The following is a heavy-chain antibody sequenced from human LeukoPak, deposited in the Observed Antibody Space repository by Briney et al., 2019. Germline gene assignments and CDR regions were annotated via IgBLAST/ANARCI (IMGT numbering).Heavy chain of an antibody. CDR1: GFTFADYA. V-gene: IGHV3-9*01. J-gene: IGHJ6*03. CDR2: ISWNSGNI. CDR3: ARVHGGDLYYYYMDV. Sequence: GGSLRLSCAASGFTFADYAMHWVRQTPGKGLEWVSGISWNSGNIDYADSVKGRFTISRDDAKNSLYLQMNSLRAEDTALYYCARVHGGDLYYYYMDVWGKGTTVTVSS. D-gene: IGHD3-10*01.